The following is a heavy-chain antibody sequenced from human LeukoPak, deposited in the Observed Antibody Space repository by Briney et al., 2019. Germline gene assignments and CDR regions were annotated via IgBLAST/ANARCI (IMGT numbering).Heavy chain of an antibody. CDR1: GYTFTGYY. CDR3: ARGYIVVVPAAINLFDP. V-gene: IGHV1-2*02. J-gene: IGHJ5*02. Sequence: GSVKVSCTASGYTFTGYYMHCGRPAPRQRLERVGWINRNSGGTKYAQKFQGRVTMTRDTSISTAYMELSRLRSDDTAVYYCARGYIVVVPAAINLFDPWGQGTLVTVSS. CDR2: INRNSGGT. D-gene: IGHD2-2*01.